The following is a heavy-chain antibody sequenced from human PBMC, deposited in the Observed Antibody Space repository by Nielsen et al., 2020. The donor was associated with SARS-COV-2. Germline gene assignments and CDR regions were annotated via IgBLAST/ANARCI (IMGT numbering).Heavy chain of an antibody. V-gene: IGHV3-23*01. CDR1: GFTLGNYA. CDR2: TSGRDAAT. J-gene: IGHJ6*02. CDR3: ARDGLHVDTAMVTWFYYYGMDV. Sequence: GESLKISCAASGFTLGNYAMSWVRQAPGKGLEWVAATSGRDAATFYTDSVKGRFTISRDSFKNTLYLQMNSLRAEDTAVYYCARDGLHVDTAMVTWFYYYGMDVWGQGTTVTVSS. D-gene: IGHD5-18*01.